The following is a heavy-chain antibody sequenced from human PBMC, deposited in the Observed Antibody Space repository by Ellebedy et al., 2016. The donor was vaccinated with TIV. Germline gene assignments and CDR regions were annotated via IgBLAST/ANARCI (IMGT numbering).Heavy chain of an antibody. J-gene: IGHJ4*02. D-gene: IGHD2-2*01. CDR1: GFTFSSYN. V-gene: IGHV3-43*01. CDR2: ISGDGGGT. CDR3: AKDSYCSSTSCYGWLDY. Sequence: GESLKISXAASGFTFSSYNMNWVRQAPGKGLEWVSLISGDGGGTYYADSVKGRFTISRDNSKNSLYLHMNSLRTEDTALYYCAKDSYCSSTSCYGWLDYWGQGTLVTVSS.